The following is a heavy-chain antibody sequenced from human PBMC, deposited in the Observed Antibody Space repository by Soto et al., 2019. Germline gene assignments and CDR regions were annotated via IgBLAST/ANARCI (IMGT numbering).Heavy chain of an antibody. D-gene: IGHD4-17*01. V-gene: IGHV1-69*13. CDR3: ASVGESSPADYYYYGMDV. Sequence: ASVKVSCKASGGTFSSYAISWVRQAPGQGLEWMGGIIPIFGTANYAQKFQGRVTITADESTSKAYMELSSLRSEDTALYYCASVGESSPADYYYYGMDVWGQGTTVTVSS. J-gene: IGHJ6*02. CDR1: GGTFSSYA. CDR2: IIPIFGTA.